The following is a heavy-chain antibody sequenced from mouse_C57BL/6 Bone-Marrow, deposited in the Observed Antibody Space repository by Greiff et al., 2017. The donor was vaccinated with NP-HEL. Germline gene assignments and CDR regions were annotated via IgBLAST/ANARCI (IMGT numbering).Heavy chain of an antibody. CDR2: ISSGGSYT. CDR3: ARQGHYYGSTLDY. D-gene: IGHD1-1*01. J-gene: IGHJ2*01. Sequence: EVKLMESGGDLVKPGGSLKLSCAASGFTFSSYGMSWVRQTPDKRLEWVATISSGGSYTYYPDSVKGRFTISRDNAKNTLYLQMSSLKSEDTAMYYCARQGHYYGSTLDYWGQGTTLTVSS. V-gene: IGHV5-6*01. CDR1: GFTFSSYG.